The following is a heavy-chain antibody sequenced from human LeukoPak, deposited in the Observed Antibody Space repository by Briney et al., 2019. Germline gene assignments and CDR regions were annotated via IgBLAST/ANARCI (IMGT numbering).Heavy chain of an antibody. D-gene: IGHD3-22*01. Sequence: ASVKVSCTASGYTFTSYYMHWVRQAPGQGLEWMGIINPSGGSTSYAQKFQGRVTMTRDTSTSTVYMELSSLRSEDTAVYYCARIYYDSSGYYYYYGMDVWGQGTTVTVSS. CDR2: INPSGGST. V-gene: IGHV1-46*01. J-gene: IGHJ6*02. CDR3: ARIYYDSSGYYYYYGMDV. CDR1: GYTFTSYY.